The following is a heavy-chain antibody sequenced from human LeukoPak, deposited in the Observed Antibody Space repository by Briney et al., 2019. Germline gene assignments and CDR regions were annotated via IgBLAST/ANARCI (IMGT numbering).Heavy chain of an antibody. CDR3: AKGIAAAGGH. Sequence: GGSLRLSCAASGFTFNNYAMNWVRQAPGKGLEWVSAISGSGGSTYYADSVKGRFTISRDNSKNTLYLQMNSLRAEDTAVYYCAKGIAAAGGHWGQGTMVTVSS. CDR2: ISGSGGST. CDR1: GFTFNNYA. D-gene: IGHD6-13*01. V-gene: IGHV3-23*01. J-gene: IGHJ3*01.